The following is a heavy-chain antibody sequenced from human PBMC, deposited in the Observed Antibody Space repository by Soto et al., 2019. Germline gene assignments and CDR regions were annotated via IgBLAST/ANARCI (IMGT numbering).Heavy chain of an antibody. V-gene: IGHV3-33*01. Sequence: QGQLVQSGGGVVQPGRSLRLSCAASGFKFNSYGMHWVRQAPGKGLEWVAVINYDGSDTSYGDSVKGRFTISRDNSKNTMHLKMSSLRVDDTAVYYCARDRFGGTEGTNWLDPWGQGSLVTVSS. CDR1: GFKFNSYG. CDR3: ARDRFGGTEGTNWLDP. J-gene: IGHJ5*02. D-gene: IGHD3-10*01. CDR2: INYDGSDT.